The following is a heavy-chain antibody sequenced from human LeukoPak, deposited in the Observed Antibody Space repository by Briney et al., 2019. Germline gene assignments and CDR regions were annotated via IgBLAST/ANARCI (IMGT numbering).Heavy chain of an antibody. D-gene: IGHD3-10*01. V-gene: IGHV5-51*01. CDR2: IYPGVSDT. CDR1: GYSFSSYW. Sequence: ESPKISCKGSGYSFSSYWIGWVRQMPGKGPGWMGIIYPGVSDTRYSPSFQGQVTISADKSITTAYLQWSSLKASDTAMYYCARHGSGSYYKYFDYWGQGTLVTVSS. J-gene: IGHJ4*02. CDR3: ARHGSGSYYKYFDY.